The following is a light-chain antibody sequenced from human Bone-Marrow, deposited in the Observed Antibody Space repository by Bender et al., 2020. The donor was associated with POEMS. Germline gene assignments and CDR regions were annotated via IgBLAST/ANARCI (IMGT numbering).Light chain of an antibody. J-gene: IGLJ3*02. Sequence: QSALTQPASVSGSPGQSITISCTGTSSDVGSYNLVSWYQQHPGKAPKFLIYEDIKRPSGVSDRFSGSKSGNTASLTISGLQTEDEADYYCCSYAGSISWVFGGGAKLTVL. CDR2: EDI. V-gene: IGLV2-23*01. CDR3: CSYAGSISWV. CDR1: SSDVGSYNL.